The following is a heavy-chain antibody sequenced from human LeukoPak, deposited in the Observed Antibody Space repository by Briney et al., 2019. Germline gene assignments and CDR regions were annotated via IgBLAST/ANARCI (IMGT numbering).Heavy chain of an antibody. CDR3: ARQLAAAGYYMDV. D-gene: IGHD6-13*01. CDR1: GGSFSGYY. Sequence: SETLSLTCAVYGGSFSGYYWSWIRQPPGKGLEWIGEINHSGSTNYNPSLKSRVTISVDTSKNQFSLKLSSVTAADTAVYYCARQLAAAGYYMDVWGKGTTVTISS. CDR2: INHSGST. V-gene: IGHV4-34*01. J-gene: IGHJ6*03.